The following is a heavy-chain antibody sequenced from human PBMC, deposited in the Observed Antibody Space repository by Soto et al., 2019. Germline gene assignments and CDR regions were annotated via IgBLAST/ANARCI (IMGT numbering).Heavy chain of an antibody. Sequence: ASVKVSCKASGYTFTGYYLHWVRQAPGQGLEWMGWINPSSGGANIAQKFQGWVTMTRDTSIDTAYMEVSSLRSDDTAVYYCARGRASGSYYLLDYWGQGTLVTVSS. J-gene: IGHJ4*02. CDR1: GYTFTGYY. V-gene: IGHV1-2*04. CDR3: ARGRASGSYYLLDY. CDR2: INPSSGGA. D-gene: IGHD3-10*01.